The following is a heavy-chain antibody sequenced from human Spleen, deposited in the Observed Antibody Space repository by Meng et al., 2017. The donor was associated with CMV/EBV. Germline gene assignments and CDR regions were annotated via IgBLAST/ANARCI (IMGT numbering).Heavy chain of an antibody. CDR2: TYYRSKWYN. J-gene: IGHJ4*02. CDR3: ARGGVGATSASFDY. D-gene: IGHD1-26*01. Sequence: RVSSNSAAWNWIRPSPSRGLEWLGRTYYRSKWYNDYAVSVKSRITINPDTSKNQFSLQLNSVTPEDTAVYYCARGGVGATSASFDYWGQGTLVTVSS. V-gene: IGHV6-1*01. CDR1: RVSSNSAA.